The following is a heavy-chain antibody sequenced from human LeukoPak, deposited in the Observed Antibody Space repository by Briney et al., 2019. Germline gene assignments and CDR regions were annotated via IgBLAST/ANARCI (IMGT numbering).Heavy chain of an antibody. D-gene: IGHD6-19*01. CDR2: ISGSGGST. CDR3: AKGVNSGWYSRWFDP. V-gene: IGHV3-23*01. J-gene: IGHJ5*02. Sequence: QSGGSLRLSCAASGFTFSTYAMSWVRQAPGKGLERVSAISGSGGSTYYADSVKGRFTISRDNSKNTLYLQMNSLRAEDTAVYYCAKGVNSGWYSRWFDPWGQGTLVTVSS. CDR1: GFTFSTYA.